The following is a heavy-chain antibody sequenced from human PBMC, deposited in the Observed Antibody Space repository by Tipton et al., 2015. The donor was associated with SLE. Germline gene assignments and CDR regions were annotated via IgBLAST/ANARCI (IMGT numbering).Heavy chain of an antibody. J-gene: IGHJ3*02. CDR2: INPNSGGT. D-gene: IGHD1-1*01. Sequence: QSGPEVKKPGSSVKVSCKASGGTFSSYAISWVRQAPGQGLEWMGWINPNSGGTNYAQKFQGRVTMTRDTSISTAYMELSRLRSDDTAVYYCARSNWNLLGAFDIWGQGTMVTVSS. V-gene: IGHV1-2*02. CDR3: ARSNWNLLGAFDI. CDR1: GGTFSSYA.